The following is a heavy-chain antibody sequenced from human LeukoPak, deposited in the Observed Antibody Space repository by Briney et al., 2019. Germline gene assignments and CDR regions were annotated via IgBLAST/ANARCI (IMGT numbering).Heavy chain of an antibody. V-gene: IGHV4-34*01. CDR2: INHSGST. CDR3: ASSSGHI. D-gene: IGHD3-22*01. J-gene: IGHJ3*02. CDR1: GGSFSNYY. Sequence: SETLSLTCAVYGGSFSNYYWSWIRQPPGKGLEWIGEINHSGSTNYNPSLKSRVTISVDTSKNQFSLKLSSVTAADTAVYYCASSSGHIWGQGTMVTVSS.